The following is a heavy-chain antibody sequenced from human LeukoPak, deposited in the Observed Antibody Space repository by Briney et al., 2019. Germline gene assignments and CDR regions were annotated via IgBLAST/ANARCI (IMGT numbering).Heavy chain of an antibody. CDR1: GFTFSSYW. Sequence: GGSLRLSCAASGFTFSSYWMSWVRQAPGKGLEWVANIEQNGYEKYHVDSVKGRFTISRDNAKNSLYLQMNSLRAEDTAVYYCARLRFGEFEDAFDIWGQGTMVTVSS. J-gene: IGHJ3*02. D-gene: IGHD3-10*01. V-gene: IGHV3-7*01. CDR3: ARLRFGEFEDAFDI. CDR2: IEQNGYEK.